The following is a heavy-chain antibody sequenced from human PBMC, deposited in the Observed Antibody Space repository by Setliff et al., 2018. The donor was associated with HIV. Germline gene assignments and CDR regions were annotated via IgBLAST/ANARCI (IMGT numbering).Heavy chain of an antibody. CDR2: IDHENDET. D-gene: IGHD2-8*01. CDR3: VLYSTGASRFDY. Sequence: ASVKVSCKASGYTFIDKYMHWVRQAPGKGLHWMGRIDHENDETKYSQKFQVRFTMTADRSTDTAYMELSGLRSEDTAIYYCVLYSTGASRFDYWGQGTLVTVSS. V-gene: IGHV1-69-2*01. J-gene: IGHJ4*02. CDR1: GYTFIDKY.